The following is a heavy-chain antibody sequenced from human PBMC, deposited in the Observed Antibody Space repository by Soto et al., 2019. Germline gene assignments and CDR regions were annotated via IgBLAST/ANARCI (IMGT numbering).Heavy chain of an antibody. CDR3: AREKGTGDWDNFFQH. J-gene: IGHJ1*01. V-gene: IGHV3-66*01. CDR2: IHTGGVT. D-gene: IGHD1-26*01. CDR1: GLTVNSNY. Sequence: EVQLVESGGGLVQPGGSLRLSCEASGLTVNSNYMSWVRQAPGKGLEWVALIHTGGVTYYADSLKGRFIISRDNSKNTVYLQMTSVRAEDTAVYYCAREKGTGDWDNFFQHWGQGTLVTVSS.